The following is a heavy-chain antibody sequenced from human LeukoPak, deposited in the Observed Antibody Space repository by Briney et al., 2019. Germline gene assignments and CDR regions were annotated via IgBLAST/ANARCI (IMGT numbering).Heavy chain of an antibody. J-gene: IGHJ6*02. D-gene: IGHD3-9*01. Sequence: GGSLKLSCAASGFTFSASAVHWVRQPSGKGLEWVGRIRSKADDFATAYAASVKGRFLISRDDSKNTAYLQMDSLKTEDTAVYYCTKFYYNVLTGYRGMDVWGQGTTVTVSS. V-gene: IGHV3-73*01. CDR1: GFTFSASA. CDR3: TKFYYNVLTGYRGMDV. CDR2: IRSKADDFAT.